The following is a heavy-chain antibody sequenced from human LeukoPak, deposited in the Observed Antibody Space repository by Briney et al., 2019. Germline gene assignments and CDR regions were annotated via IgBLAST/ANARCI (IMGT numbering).Heavy chain of an antibody. V-gene: IGHV4-59*01. J-gene: IGHJ4*02. CDR2: IYYSGST. Sequence: SETLSLTCTVSGGSISSYYWSWSRQPPGKGLEWIGYIYYSGSTNYNPSLKSRVTISVDTSKNQFSLKLSSVTAADTAVYYCARGGSGFLGDFDYWGQGTLVTVSS. D-gene: IGHD6-19*01. CDR1: GGSISSYY. CDR3: ARGGSGFLGDFDY.